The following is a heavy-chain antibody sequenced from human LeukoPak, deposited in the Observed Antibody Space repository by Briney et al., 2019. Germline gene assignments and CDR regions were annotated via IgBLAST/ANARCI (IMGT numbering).Heavy chain of an antibody. J-gene: IGHJ4*02. CDR1: GGSFSGYY. D-gene: IGHD2-21*02. V-gene: IGHV4-34*01. CDR2: INHSGST. CDR3: ARGPYCGGDCYPFDY. Sequence: SETLSLTCAVYGGSFSGYYWSWIRQPPGKGLEWIGEINHSGSTNYNPSLKSRVTISVDTSKNQFSLKLSSVTAADTAVYYCARGPYCGGDCYPFDYWGQGTLVAVSS.